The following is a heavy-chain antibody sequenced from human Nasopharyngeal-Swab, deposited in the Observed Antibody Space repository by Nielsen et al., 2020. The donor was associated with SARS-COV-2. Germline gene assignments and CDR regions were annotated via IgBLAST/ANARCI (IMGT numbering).Heavy chain of an antibody. CDR1: GFTFSSYS. CDR2: ISSSSSTI. Sequence: GEPLKISCAASGFTFSSYSMNWVRQAPGKGLEWVSYISSSSSTIYYADSVKGRFTISRDNAKNSLYLQMNSLRDEDTAVYYCASVRIFGVVMNDYWGQGTLVTVSS. D-gene: IGHD3-3*02. V-gene: IGHV3-48*02. CDR3: ASVRIFGVVMNDY. J-gene: IGHJ4*02.